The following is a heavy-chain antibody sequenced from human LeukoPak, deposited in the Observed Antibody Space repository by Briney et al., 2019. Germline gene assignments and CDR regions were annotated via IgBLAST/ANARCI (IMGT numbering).Heavy chain of an antibody. Sequence: GGSPRLSCVASGLDFRSNAMKWVRQAPGKGLEWVAAVSGDGGAYYADSVKGRFTISRDTSKNTLYLQLNSLRAEDTALYYCATLYGDYGSYWGQGTLVTVSS. D-gene: IGHD4-17*01. V-gene: IGHV3-23*01. J-gene: IGHJ4*02. CDR2: VSGDGGA. CDR1: GLDFRSNA. CDR3: ATLYGDYGSY.